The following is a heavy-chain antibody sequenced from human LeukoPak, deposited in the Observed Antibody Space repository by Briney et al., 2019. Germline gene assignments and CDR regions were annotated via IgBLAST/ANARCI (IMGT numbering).Heavy chain of an antibody. CDR1: GGSFSGYY. CDR2: INHSGST. D-gene: IGHD5-24*01. J-gene: IGHJ4*02. CDR3: ARLGDGYNTAGGFDY. V-gene: IGHV4-34*01. Sequence: SETLSLTCAVYGGSFSGYYWSWIRQPPGKGLEWIGEINHSGSTNYNPSLKSRVTISVDTSKNQFSLKLTSVTAADTAVYYCARLGDGYNTAGGFDYWGQGTLVTVSS.